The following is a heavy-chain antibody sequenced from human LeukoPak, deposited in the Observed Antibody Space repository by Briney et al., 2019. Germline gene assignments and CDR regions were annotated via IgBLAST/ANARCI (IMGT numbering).Heavy chain of an antibody. V-gene: IGHV1-69*04. D-gene: IGHD3-10*01. CDR2: IIPILGIA. CDR3: ARDRHDYYGSGSYLVPFDY. Sequence: SVKVSCKASGCTFLSYAISWVRQAAGQGLEWMGRIIPILGIANYAQKFQGRVTITADKSASTAYMELSSLRSEDTAVYYCARDRHDYYGSGSYLVPFDYWGQGTLVTVSS. CDR1: GCTFLSYA. J-gene: IGHJ4*02.